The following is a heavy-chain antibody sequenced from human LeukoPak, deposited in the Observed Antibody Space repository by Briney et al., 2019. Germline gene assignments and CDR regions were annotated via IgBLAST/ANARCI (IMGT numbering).Heavy chain of an antibody. CDR1: GFTFSSYE. CDR3: AELGITMIGGV. CDR2: ISSSGSTI. Sequence: GGTLRLSCAASGFTFSSYEMNWVRQAAGKGLEWVSYISSSGSTIYYADSVKGRFTISRDNAKNSLYLQMNSLRAEDTAVYYCAELGITMIGGVWGKGTTVTISS. J-gene: IGHJ6*04. D-gene: IGHD3-10*02. V-gene: IGHV3-48*03.